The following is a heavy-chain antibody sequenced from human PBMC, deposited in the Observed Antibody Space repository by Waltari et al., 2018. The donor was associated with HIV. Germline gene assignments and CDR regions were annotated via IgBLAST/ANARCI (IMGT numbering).Heavy chain of an antibody. CDR2: ISGSGGST. CDR1: GFTFSSYA. V-gene: IGHV3-23*01. CDR3: AKDSPSIAAAASIQH. D-gene: IGHD6-13*01. Sequence: EVQLLESGGGLVQPGGSLRLSCAASGFTFSSYAMSWVRQAPGQGREWFSAISGSGGSTYYADSVKGRFTISRDNSKNTLYLQMNSLRAEDTAVYYCAKDSPSIAAAASIQHWGQGTLVTVSS. J-gene: IGHJ1*01.